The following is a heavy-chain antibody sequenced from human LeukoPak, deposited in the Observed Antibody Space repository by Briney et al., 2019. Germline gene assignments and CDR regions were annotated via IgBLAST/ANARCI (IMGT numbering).Heavy chain of an antibody. J-gene: IGHJ6*03. Sequence: SVKVSCKSSGGTFSTFAIHWVRQPPGQGLEWMGGIVPFFGTSSSAQKFQGRVTITSDESTSTAYMELSGMRSEDTAVYYCARSDITGTPSSDSYYFYYMDVWGKGTAVTVSS. CDR2: IVPFFGTS. CDR1: GGTFSTFA. V-gene: IGHV1-69*13. D-gene: IGHD1-7*01. CDR3: ARSDITGTPSSDSYYFYYMDV.